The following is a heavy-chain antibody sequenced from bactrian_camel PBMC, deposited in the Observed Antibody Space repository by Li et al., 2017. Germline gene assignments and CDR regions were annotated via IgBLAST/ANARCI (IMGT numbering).Heavy chain of an antibody. D-gene: IGHD3*01. Sequence: DVQLVESGGGSVQAGGSLRLSCQASAYGDTYNCIGWFRQAPGKEREGVAMIYMIGGSTYYVDSVEGRFTISKDNAKNTLYLQMNSLKPEDTAMYHCAASGGQLGRWCYEFPVNWVSWLYNWGQGTQVTVS. CDR2: IYMIGGST. V-gene: IGHV3S59*01. CDR1: AYGDTYNC. J-gene: IGHJ4*01. CDR3: AASGGQLGRWCYEFPVNWVSWLYN.